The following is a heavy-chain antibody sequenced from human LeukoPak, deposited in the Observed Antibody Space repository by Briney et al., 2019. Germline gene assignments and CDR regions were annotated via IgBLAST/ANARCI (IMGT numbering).Heavy chain of an antibody. D-gene: IGHD5-18*01. CDR2: IYYSGST. CDR3: ARSAMVTRTDAFDI. J-gene: IGHJ3*02. V-gene: IGHV4-59*01. Sequence: SETLSLTCTVSGGSISSYYWSWIRQPPGKGLEWIGYIYYSGSTNYNPSLKSRVTISVDTSKNQFSLKLSSVIAADTAVYYCARSAMVTRTDAFDIWGQGTMVTVSS. CDR1: GGSISSYY.